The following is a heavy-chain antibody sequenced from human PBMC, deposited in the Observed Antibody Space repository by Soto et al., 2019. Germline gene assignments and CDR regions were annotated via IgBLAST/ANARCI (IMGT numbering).Heavy chain of an antibody. CDR3: ARGYCTTTICDPWFDP. J-gene: IGHJ5*02. Sequence: GESLKISCTGVGYSFTSYWIGWVRQMPGKGLEWMGIIYPGDSDTRYSPSFQGQVTISADKSIATAYLQWSSLKASDTAMYYCARGYCTTTICDPWFDPWGQGTLVTVSS. CDR1: GYSFTSYW. D-gene: IGHD2-2*01. V-gene: IGHV5-51*01. CDR2: IYPGDSDT.